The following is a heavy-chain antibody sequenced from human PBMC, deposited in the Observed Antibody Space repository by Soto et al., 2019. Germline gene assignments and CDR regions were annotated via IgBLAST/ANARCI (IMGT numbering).Heavy chain of an antibody. V-gene: IGHV4-30-2*01. J-gene: IGHJ5*02. Sequence: SETLSLTCAVSGGCISSGGYSWSWIRQPPGKGLEWIGYIYHSGSTYYNPSLKSRVTISVDRSKNQFSLKLSSVTAADTAVYYCARVPGPWGQGTLVTVSS. CDR2: IYHSGST. CDR3: ARVPGP. CDR1: GGCISSGGYS.